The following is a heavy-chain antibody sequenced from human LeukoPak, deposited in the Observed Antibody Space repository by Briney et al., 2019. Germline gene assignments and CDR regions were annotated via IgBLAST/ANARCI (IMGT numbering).Heavy chain of an antibody. V-gene: IGHV3-30*04. CDR2: IGYDGIHK. CDR3: ARDMIMGGPPDYLDY. CDR1: GFIFNRHA. J-gene: IGHJ4*02. D-gene: IGHD3-22*01. Sequence: PGGSLRLSCTTSGFIFNRHAFHWVRQAPGKGLEWVAVIGYDGIHKYYADSVKGRSTISRDDSKNTLYLQMDSLRTEDTAVYYCARDMIMGGPPDYLDYWGQGTLVTVSS.